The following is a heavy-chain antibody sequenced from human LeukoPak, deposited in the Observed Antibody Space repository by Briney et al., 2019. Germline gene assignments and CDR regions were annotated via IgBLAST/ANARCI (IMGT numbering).Heavy chain of an antibody. V-gene: IGHV4-38-2*02. CDR2: IYHSGGA. J-gene: IGHJ5*02. CDR1: GYSISSGYQ. Sequence: PSETLFLTCAVSGYSISSGYQWAWIRPPPGKGLEWIGSIYHSGGAHYNPSLKTRVTILVDTSKNQFSLGLSSVTDADTAVYYCARDPRWLTPDCTSTSCYENYFDPWGPGTLVTVSS. D-gene: IGHD2-2*01. CDR3: ARDPRWLTPDCTSTSCYENYFDP.